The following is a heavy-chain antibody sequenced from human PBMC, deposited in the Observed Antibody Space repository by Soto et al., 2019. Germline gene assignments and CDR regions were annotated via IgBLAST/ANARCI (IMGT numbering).Heavy chain of an antibody. CDR1: GFTFSSYA. J-gene: IGHJ4*02. Sequence: QVQLVESGGGVVQPGRSLRLSCAASGFTFSSYAIHWVRQAPGKGLEWVAVISFDGDIQYYADSVKGRFTISRDNSKNTLYLQMDSLRAEDTAVYYCAKVSEGSMITFGGVIAYWGQGTLVTVSS. CDR2: ISFDGDIQ. V-gene: IGHV3-30*18. CDR3: AKVSEGSMITFGGVIAY. D-gene: IGHD3-16*02.